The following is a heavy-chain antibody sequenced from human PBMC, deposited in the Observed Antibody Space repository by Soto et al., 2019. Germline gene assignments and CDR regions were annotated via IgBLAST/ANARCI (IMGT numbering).Heavy chain of an antibody. Sequence: VQLRESGPGLLKPSQTLSLTCSVSGGSITSGNSYWSWVRQSPGKGLEWIGYIHHSGNTDYSPSLKSRVSLSVDPSKNQFSLRLNSVTATDTAVYFCARVGNYYDRSGYYQGGFDIWGQGTLVTVSS. D-gene: IGHD3-22*01. CDR2: IHHSGNT. J-gene: IGHJ3*02. CDR3: ARVGNYYDRSGYYQGGFDI. CDR1: GGSITSGNSY. V-gene: IGHV4-30-4*01.